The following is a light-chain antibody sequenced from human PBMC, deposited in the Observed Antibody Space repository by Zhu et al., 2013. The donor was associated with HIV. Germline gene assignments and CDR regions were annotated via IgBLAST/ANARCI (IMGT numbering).Light chain of an antibody. CDR1: QSLSSNY. CDR3: QQYGSSPPFS. CDR2: GAS. Sequence: EIVLTQSPGTLSLSPGQGATLSCRASQSLSSNYLAWYQQKPGQTPRLLIYGASSRATGIPDRFSGSGSGTDFTLTITRLQPEDSAVYYCQQYGSSPPFSFGPGTKLEIK. V-gene: IGKV3-20*01. J-gene: IGKJ2*03.